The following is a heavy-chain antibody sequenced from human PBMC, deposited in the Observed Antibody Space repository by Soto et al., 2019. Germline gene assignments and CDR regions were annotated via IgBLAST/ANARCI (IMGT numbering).Heavy chain of an antibody. J-gene: IGHJ3*02. Sequence: PGESLKISCKGSGYSFTSYWIGWVRQMPGKGLEWMGIIYPGDSDTRYSPSFQGQVTISADKSISTAYLQWSSLKASDTAMYYCARQTGVRYSSGWYPYDAFDIWGQGTMVTVSS. V-gene: IGHV5-51*01. CDR3: ARQTGVRYSSGWYPYDAFDI. CDR2: IYPGDSDT. CDR1: GYSFTSYW. D-gene: IGHD6-19*01.